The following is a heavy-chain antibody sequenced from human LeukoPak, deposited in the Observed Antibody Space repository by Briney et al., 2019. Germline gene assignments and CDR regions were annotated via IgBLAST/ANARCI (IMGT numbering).Heavy chain of an antibody. CDR1: GGSFSGYY. Sequence: SETLSLTCAVYGGSFSGYYWSWIRQPPGKGLEWIGEINRSGSTNYNPSLKSRVTISVDTSKNQFSLKLSSVTAADTAVYYCARADNYYYDSSGYFGYWGQGTLVTVSS. V-gene: IGHV4-34*01. D-gene: IGHD3-22*01. CDR3: ARADNYYYDSSGYFGY. CDR2: INRSGST. J-gene: IGHJ4*02.